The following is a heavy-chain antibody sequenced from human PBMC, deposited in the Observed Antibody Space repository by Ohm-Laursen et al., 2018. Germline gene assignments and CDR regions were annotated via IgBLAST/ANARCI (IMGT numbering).Heavy chain of an antibody. CDR2: ISSSTTAM. J-gene: IGHJ4*02. CDR1: GFIFSAYS. Sequence: GSLRLSCAASGFIFSAYSMCWVRQAPGKGLEWVSYISSSTTAMYYADSVKGRFTISRDYATNSLYLQMNSLRPEDTAVYYCVRDFGGWLDYWGQGTLVTVSS. V-gene: IGHV3-48*01. D-gene: IGHD3-10*01. CDR3: VRDFGGWLDY.